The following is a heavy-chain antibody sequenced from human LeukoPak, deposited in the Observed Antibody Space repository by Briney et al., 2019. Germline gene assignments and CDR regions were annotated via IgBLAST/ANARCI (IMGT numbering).Heavy chain of an antibody. CDR2: ISSSSSYI. CDR3: ARDGATAMVNNY. Sequence: GGSLRLSCAASGFTFSSYSMNWVRQAPGEGLEWVSSISSSSSYIYYADSVKGRFTISRDNAKNSLYLQMNSLRAEDTAVYYCARDGATAMVNNYWGQGTLVTVSS. J-gene: IGHJ4*02. D-gene: IGHD5-18*01. V-gene: IGHV3-21*01. CDR1: GFTFSSYS.